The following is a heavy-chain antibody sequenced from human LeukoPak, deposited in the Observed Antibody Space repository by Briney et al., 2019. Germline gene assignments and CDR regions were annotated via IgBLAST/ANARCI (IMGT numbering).Heavy chain of an antibody. D-gene: IGHD2-8*01. CDR3: ARRESGVQDY. Sequence: SETPSLTCAVYGGSFSGYYWSWIRQPPGKGLEWIGEINHSGSTNYNPSLKSRVTISVDTSKNQFSLKLSSVTAADTAVYYCARRESGVQDYWGQGTLVTVSS. CDR1: GGSFSGYY. CDR2: INHSGST. V-gene: IGHV4-34*01. J-gene: IGHJ4*02.